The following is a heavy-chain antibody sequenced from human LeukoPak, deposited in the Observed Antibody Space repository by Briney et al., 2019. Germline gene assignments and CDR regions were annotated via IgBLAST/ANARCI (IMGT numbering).Heavy chain of an antibody. CDR3: ARDCCLRYASGN. CDR2: ISISSSVI. J-gene: IGHJ4*02. Sequence: PGGSLRLSCAASGFTFSDYTMNWVRQAPGRGLEWLASISISSSVIYYADSVKGRFTISRDDSKNTLYLQMNSLRAEDTAVYYCARDCCLRYASGNWGQGTLVTVSS. D-gene: IGHD3-9*01. V-gene: IGHV3-21*04. CDR1: GFTFSDYT.